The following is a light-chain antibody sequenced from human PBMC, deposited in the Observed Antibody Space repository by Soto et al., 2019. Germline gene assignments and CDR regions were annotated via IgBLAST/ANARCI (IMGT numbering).Light chain of an antibody. CDR3: QQSSSAPWT. V-gene: IGKV1-39*01. CDR2: VVS. CDR1: QNIFNY. J-gene: IGKJ1*01. Sequence: DIQMTQSPSSLSASVGDRVTITCRASQNIFNYLNWYQQKPGEAPKLLIYVVSRLQSGVPSRFSGSGSGTDFTLTISRLQPEDFATYFCQQSSSAPWTFGQGTKVEIK.